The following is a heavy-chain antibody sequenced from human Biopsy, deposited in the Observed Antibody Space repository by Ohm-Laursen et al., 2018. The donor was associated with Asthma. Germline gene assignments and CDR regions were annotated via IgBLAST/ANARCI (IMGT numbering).Heavy chain of an antibody. D-gene: IGHD3-16*01. CDR3: ARVDAIMISGDFYFYSGFDL. J-gene: IGHJ6*02. V-gene: IGHV1-69*13. CDR2: IIPMYGVP. CDR1: GGTFRTYA. Sequence: GASVKVSCKASGGTFRTYAFNWVRQAPGQGLEWMGGIIPMYGVPKVAQKFQGRVTITADESTSTAHMEMSSLRSEDTAVYYCARVDAIMISGDFYFYSGFDLWGQGTTVRVSS.